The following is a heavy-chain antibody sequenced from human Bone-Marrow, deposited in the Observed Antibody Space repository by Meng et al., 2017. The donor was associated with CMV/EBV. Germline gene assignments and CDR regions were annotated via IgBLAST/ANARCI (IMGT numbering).Heavy chain of an antibody. J-gene: IGHJ5*02. V-gene: IGHV3-21*01. Sequence: GGSLRLSCAAFGFTFSSYSMNWVRQAPGKGLEWVSSISSSSSYIYYADSVKGRFTISRDNAKNSLYLQMNSLRAEDTAVYYCARWTHEELNWFDPWGQGTLVTVSS. CDR2: ISSSSSYI. CDR1: GFTFSSYS. CDR3: ARWTHEELNWFDP. D-gene: IGHD3-10*01.